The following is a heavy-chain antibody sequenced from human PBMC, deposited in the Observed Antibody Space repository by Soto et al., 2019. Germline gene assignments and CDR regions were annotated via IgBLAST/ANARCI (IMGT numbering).Heavy chain of an antibody. J-gene: IGHJ4*02. CDR3: TEGNYDSSGYYN. CDR2: ISYDGSNK. Sequence: PGGSLRLSCAASGFTFSSYAMHWVRQAPGKGLEWVAVISYDGSNKYYADSVKGRFTISRDNSKNTLYLQMNSLRAEDTAVYYCTEGNYDSSGYYNWGQGTLVTVSS. CDR1: GFTFSSYA. V-gene: IGHV3-30-3*01. D-gene: IGHD3-22*01.